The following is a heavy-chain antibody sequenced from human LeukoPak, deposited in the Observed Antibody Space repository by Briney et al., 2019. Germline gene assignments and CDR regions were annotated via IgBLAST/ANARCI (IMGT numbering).Heavy chain of an antibody. CDR2: IYYSGST. CDR3: ARVEGAATNWYFDL. D-gene: IGHD6-13*01. V-gene: IGHV4-59*01. CDR1: GFTFSSYA. J-gene: IGHJ2*01. Sequence: PGGSLRLSCAASGFTFSSYAMSWIRQPPGKGLEWIGYIYYSGSTNYNPSLKSRVTISVDTSKNQFSLKLSSVTAADTAVYYCARVEGAATNWYFDLWGRGTLVTVSS.